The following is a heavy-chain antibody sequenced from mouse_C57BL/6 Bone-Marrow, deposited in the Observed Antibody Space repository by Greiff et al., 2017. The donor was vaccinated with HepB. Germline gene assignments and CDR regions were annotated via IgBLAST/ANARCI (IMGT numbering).Heavy chain of an antibody. D-gene: IGHD2-5*01. J-gene: IGHJ3*01. V-gene: IGHV14-4*01. CDR1: GFNIKDDY. CDR3: TTAYYSNYVSVLWFAY. CDR2: IDPENGDT. Sequence: VQLQQSGAELVRPGASVKLSCTASGFNIKDDYMHWVKQRPEQGLEWIGWIDPENGDTDYASKFQGKATITADTSSNTAYLQLSSLTSEDTAVYYCTTAYYSNYVSVLWFAYWGQGTRVTVSA.